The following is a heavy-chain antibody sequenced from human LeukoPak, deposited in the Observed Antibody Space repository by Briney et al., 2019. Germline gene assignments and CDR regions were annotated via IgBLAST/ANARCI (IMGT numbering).Heavy chain of an antibody. CDR3: ARDGPYSSSATHPP. J-gene: IGHJ5*02. V-gene: IGHV3-7*03. CDR2: IKQDGSEK. Sequence: GASLRLSCAASGFTFSSSWMSWVRQAPGKGLEWVANIKQDGSEKYYLGSVKGRFTISRDNAKSSLYLQMDSLRAEDTAVYYCARDGPYSSSATHPPWGQGTLVTVSS. D-gene: IGHD6-6*01. CDR1: GFTFSSSW.